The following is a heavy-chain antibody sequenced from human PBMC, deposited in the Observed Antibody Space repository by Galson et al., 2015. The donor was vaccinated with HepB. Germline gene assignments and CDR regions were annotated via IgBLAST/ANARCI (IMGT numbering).Heavy chain of an antibody. V-gene: IGHV3-21*01. CDR2: ISSSSSYI. D-gene: IGHD3-22*01. CDR3: ARGDYDSSGYYHHYYYYGMDV. J-gene: IGHJ6*02. Sequence: SLRLSCAASGFTFSSYSMNWVRQAPGKGLEWVSSISSSSSYIYYADSVKGRFTISRDNAKNSLYLQMNSLRAEDTAVYYCARGDYDSSGYYHHYYYYGMDVWGQGTTVTVSS. CDR1: GFTFSSYS.